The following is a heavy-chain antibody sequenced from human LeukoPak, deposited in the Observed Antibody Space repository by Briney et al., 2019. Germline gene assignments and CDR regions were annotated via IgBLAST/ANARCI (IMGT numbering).Heavy chain of an antibody. CDR3: ARDHVYGGADY. J-gene: IGHJ4*02. Sequence: GGSLRLSCAASGFTFHNYAIHWVRQAPGKGREWVSLTSGDGITTYFADSVKGRFTISRDNSKSSLFLQMNSLRTEDTALYYCARDHVYGGADYWGQGTLVTVSS. CDR2: TSGDGITT. D-gene: IGHD5/OR15-5a*01. V-gene: IGHV3-43*02. CDR1: GFTFHNYA.